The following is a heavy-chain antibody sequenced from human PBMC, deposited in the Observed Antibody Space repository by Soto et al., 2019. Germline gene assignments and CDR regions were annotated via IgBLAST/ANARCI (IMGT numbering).Heavy chain of an antibody. CDR2: MNPNSGKT. D-gene: IGHD6-13*01. Sequence: QVQLVQSGAEVTKPGASVKVTCKASGYTFTTYDINWVRQATGHGLEWMGWMNPNSGKTAYAQKFQGRVSMTRDTSIRTAYMERTSLRSDDTAVYYCARRGVAAAGTGDYWGQGTLVTVSS. V-gene: IGHV1-8*01. CDR1: GYTFTTYD. CDR3: ARRGVAAAGTGDY. J-gene: IGHJ4*02.